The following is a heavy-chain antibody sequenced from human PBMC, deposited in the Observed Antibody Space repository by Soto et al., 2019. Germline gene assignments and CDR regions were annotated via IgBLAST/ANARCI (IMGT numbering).Heavy chain of an antibody. D-gene: IGHD2-2*01. J-gene: IGHJ6*02. CDR2: IDPSDSYT. Sequence: GETLKISCKGSGYGFTSYWISWVRQMPGKGLEWMGRIDPSDSYTNYSPSFQGHVTISADKSISTAYLQWSSLKASDTAMYYCATPGSYCSSTSCYLSSDYYYYGMDVWGQGTTVTVSS. CDR1: GYGFTSYW. CDR3: ATPGSYCSSTSCYLSSDYYYYGMDV. V-gene: IGHV5-10-1*01.